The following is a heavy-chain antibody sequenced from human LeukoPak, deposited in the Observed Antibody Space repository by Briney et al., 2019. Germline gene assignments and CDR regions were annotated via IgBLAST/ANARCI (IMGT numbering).Heavy chain of an antibody. CDR3: ARRLTGYSSSWYEDWFDP. CDR1: GGSISSSSYY. Sequence: SETLSLTCTVSGGSISSSSYYWGWIRQPPGKGLEWIGSIYYSGSTYYNPSLKSRVTISVDTSKNQFSLKLSSVTAADTAVYYCARRLTGYSSSWYEDWFDPWGQGTLVTVSS. D-gene: IGHD6-13*01. J-gene: IGHJ5*02. CDR2: IYYSGST. V-gene: IGHV4-39*01.